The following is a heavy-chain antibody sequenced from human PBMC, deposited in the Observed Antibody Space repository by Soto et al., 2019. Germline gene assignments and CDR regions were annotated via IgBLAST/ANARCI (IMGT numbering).Heavy chain of an antibody. D-gene: IGHD3-3*01. CDR2: ISSSGSTI. Sequence: AGGSLRLSCAASGFTFSDYYMSWIRQAPGKGLEWVSYISSSGSTIYYADSVKGRFTISRDNAKNSLYLQMNSLRAEDTAVYYCARDPNDFWSGYQDVWGQGTTVTVSS. CDR3: ARDPNDFWSGYQDV. CDR1: GFTFSDYY. J-gene: IGHJ6*02. V-gene: IGHV3-11*01.